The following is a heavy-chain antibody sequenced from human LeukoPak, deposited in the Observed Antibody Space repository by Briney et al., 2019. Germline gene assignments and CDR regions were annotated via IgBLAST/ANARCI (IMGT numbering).Heavy chain of an antibody. D-gene: IGHD6-13*01. CDR1: GGSISSYY. J-gene: IGHJ3*02. V-gene: IGHV4-59*01. CDR2: IYYSGST. Sequence: SETLSLTCTVSGGSISSYYWSWIRQPPGKGLEWIGYIYYSGSTNYNPSLKSRVTISVDTSKNQFSLKLSSVTAADTAVYYCARADSSSWAFAFVIWGQGTMVTVSS. CDR3: ARADSSSWAFAFVI.